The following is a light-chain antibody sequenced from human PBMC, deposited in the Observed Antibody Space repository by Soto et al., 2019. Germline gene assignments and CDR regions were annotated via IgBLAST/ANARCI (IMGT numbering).Light chain of an antibody. CDR3: QQYDNWPLT. CDR2: DAS. J-gene: IGKJ1*01. CDR1: QSVRSN. Sequence: EKVMTQSPATLSVSPGERATLSCRASQSVRSNLAWYQQKPGQPPRLLIYDASTRATGIPSRFSGSGSGTEFTLTISSLKSEDFAVYYCQQYDNWPLTFGQGTKVDIK. V-gene: IGKV3-15*01.